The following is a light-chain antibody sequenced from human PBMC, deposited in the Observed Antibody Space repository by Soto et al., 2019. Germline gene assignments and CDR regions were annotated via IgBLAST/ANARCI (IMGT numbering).Light chain of an antibody. CDR2: GAS. CDR3: QKYSSVIT. J-gene: IGKJ5*01. V-gene: IGKV1-27*01. CDR1: QGISSF. Sequence: DIQMTQSPSSLSASVGDRVTITCRASQGISSFVAWYQQKPGKVPRLLISGASTLQSGVPTRFSGSGSGTDFTLSITSLKPEDVATYYCQKYSSVITFGQGTRLESK.